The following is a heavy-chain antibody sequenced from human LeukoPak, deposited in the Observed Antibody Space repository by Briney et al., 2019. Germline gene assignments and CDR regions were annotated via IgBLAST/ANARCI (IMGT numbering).Heavy chain of an antibody. V-gene: IGHV3-33*01. CDR1: GFTFSNYG. J-gene: IGHJ6*02. CDR2: IWYDGSIK. Sequence: GGSLRLSCAASGFTFSNYGMHWVRQAPGKGLEWVAVIWYDGSIKYYADSVKGRFSISRDNSKNTLYLQMNSLRAEDTAVYYCAGYCSGGTCKLGYYYYGMDVWGQGTTVTVSS. D-gene: IGHD2-15*01. CDR3: AGYCSGGTCKLGYYYYGMDV.